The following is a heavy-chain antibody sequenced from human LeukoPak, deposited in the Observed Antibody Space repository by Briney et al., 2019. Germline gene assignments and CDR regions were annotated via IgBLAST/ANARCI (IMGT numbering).Heavy chain of an antibody. V-gene: IGHV4-4*02. D-gene: IGHD3-10*01. J-gene: IGHJ6*02. Sequence: SGTLSLTCTVSGGSISSNWWSWVRQSPGKGLEWIGEIYVSGTTNYNPSLKSRVTISVDQSKRQSSLKLSSVTAADTAVYYCARDTMVRERSGYYYGMDVWGQGTTVTVSS. CDR1: GGSISSNW. CDR3: ARDTMVRERSGYYYGMDV. CDR2: IYVSGTT.